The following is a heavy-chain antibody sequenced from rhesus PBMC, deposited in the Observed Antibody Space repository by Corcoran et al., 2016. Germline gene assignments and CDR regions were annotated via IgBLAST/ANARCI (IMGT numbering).Heavy chain of an antibody. J-gene: IGHJ4*01. D-gene: IGHD2-39*01. CDR1: GFTFSSYG. V-gene: IGHV3-54*02. Sequence: EVQLVEYGGGLVQPGGSLRLSCAASGFTFSSYGMHWVRQASGKGLEWVAVISYDGIRYDYADSVKDRFTISRDNSKNMLYLQMNNLKVEDTAVYYCAIGGGNAVFDYWGYGVLVTVSS. CDR3: AIGGGNAVFDY. CDR2: ISYDGIRY.